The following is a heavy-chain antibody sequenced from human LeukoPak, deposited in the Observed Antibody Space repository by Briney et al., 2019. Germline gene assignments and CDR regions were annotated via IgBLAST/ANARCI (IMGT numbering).Heavy chain of an antibody. CDR2: INHSGST. CDR3: ARLFPTHY. Sequence: PSETLSLTCAVYGGSLSGYYWSWIRQPPGKGLEWIGEINHSGSTNYNPSLKSRVTISVDTSKNQFSLKLSSVTAADTAVYYCARLFPTHYWGQGTLVTVSS. V-gene: IGHV4-34*01. J-gene: IGHJ4*02. CDR1: GGSLSGYY.